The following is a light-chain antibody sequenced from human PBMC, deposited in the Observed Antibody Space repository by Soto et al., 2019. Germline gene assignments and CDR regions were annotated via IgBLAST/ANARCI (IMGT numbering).Light chain of an antibody. CDR3: QQRTGWPT. V-gene: IGKV3D-20*02. Sequence: EIVLTQSPGTLSLSPGERATLSCRASQSVSSSYLAWYQQKPGQAPRLLIYGASSRATGTSTRFRGSGSGTDFTLTISSLEPEDFALYYCQQRTGWPTFGQGTRLDIK. J-gene: IGKJ5*01. CDR2: GAS. CDR1: QSVSSSY.